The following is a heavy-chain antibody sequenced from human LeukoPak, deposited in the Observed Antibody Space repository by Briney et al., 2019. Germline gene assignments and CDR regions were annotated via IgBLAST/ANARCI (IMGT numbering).Heavy chain of an antibody. CDR1: GGSVSSYY. J-gene: IGHJ3*02. CDR3: ARRLMGYSSLGDAFDI. CDR2: IFYTGAT. D-gene: IGHD6-19*01. V-gene: IGHV4-59*08. Sequence: SETLSLTCSVSGGSVSSYYWSWIRQPPGKGLEWIAYIFYTGATDYNPSLQSRVTISVDTSKNQFSLKLSSVTAADTAVYYCARRLMGYSSLGDAFDIWGQGTMVTVSS.